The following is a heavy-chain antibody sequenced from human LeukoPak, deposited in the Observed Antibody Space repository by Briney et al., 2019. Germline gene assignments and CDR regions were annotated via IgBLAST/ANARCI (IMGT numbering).Heavy chain of an antibody. Sequence: GGSLRLSCAASGFPFSSCWMAWVRQAPGKGLEWVASIKQDGGETFYVDSVKGRSTISRDNSKNTLYLQMNSLRAEDTAVYYCAKVPYSSSWYAKTYYFDYWGQGTLVTVSS. CDR1: GFPFSSCW. V-gene: IGHV3-7*01. CDR2: IKQDGGET. J-gene: IGHJ4*02. CDR3: AKVPYSSSWYAKTYYFDY. D-gene: IGHD6-13*01.